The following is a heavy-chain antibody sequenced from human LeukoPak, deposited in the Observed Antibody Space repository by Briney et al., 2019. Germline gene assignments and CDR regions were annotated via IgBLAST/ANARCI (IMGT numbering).Heavy chain of an antibody. Sequence: GGTLTLSCAASGFTFNDYAMHWIRQAPGKGLEWVSLINGDGGTNYYADSVKGRFTISRDNSKSSLYLQMNSLRTEDTALYCGAKEVEEQNVDTAMVGPFDYWGQGTLVTVSS. CDR1: GFTFNDYA. CDR2: INGDGGTN. D-gene: IGHD5-18*01. V-gene: IGHV3-43*02. CDR3: AKEVEEQNVDTAMVGPFDY. J-gene: IGHJ4*02.